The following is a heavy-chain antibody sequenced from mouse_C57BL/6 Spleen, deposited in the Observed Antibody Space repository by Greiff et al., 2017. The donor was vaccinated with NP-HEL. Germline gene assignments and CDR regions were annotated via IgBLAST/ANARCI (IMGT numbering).Heavy chain of an antibody. CDR3: ARLGTVGWYFDV. Sequence: QVHVKQSGAELARPGASVKLSCKASGYTFTSYGISWVKQRTGQGLEWIGVLYPRSGNTYYNEKFKGKATLTADKSSSTAYMQLSSLTSEDSAVYFCARLGTVGWYFDVWGTGTTVTVSS. V-gene: IGHV1-81*01. CDR2: LYPRSGNT. CDR1: GYTFTSYG. J-gene: IGHJ1*03. D-gene: IGHD1-1*01.